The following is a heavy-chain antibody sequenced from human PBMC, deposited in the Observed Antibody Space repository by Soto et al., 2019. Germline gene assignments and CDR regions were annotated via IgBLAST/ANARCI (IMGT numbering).Heavy chain of an antibody. CDR1: GGSSSSGGYC. Sequence: PLETLPHTWTVSGGSSSSGGYCWSWIRKHPGKGLEWIGYIYYSGSTYYNPSLKSRVTISVDTSKNQFSLKLSSVTAADTAVYYCARVGTIFGVVIPGFVFDIWGQGTIVTVSS. D-gene: IGHD3-3*01. J-gene: IGHJ3*02. V-gene: IGHV4-31*02. CDR3: ARVGTIFGVVIPGFVFDI. CDR2: IYYSGST.